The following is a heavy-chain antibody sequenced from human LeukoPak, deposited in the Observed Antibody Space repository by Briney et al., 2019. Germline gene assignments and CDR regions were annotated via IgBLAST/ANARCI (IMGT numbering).Heavy chain of an antibody. CDR2: ISGSGGST. Sequence: GGSLRLSCAASGFTFSSYDMSWVRQAPGKGLEWVSAISGSGGSTYYADSVKGRFTISRDNSKNTLYLQMNSLRAEDTAVYYCAKDSNWYPKRGDFDYWGQGTLVTVSS. D-gene: IGHD1-20*01. CDR1: GFTFSSYD. V-gene: IGHV3-23*01. J-gene: IGHJ4*02. CDR3: AKDSNWYPKRGDFDY.